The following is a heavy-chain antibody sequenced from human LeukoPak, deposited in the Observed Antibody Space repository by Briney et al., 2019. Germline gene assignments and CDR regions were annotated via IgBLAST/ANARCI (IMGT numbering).Heavy chain of an antibody. D-gene: IGHD6-19*01. CDR3: ARGEGGAVAYYFDY. V-gene: IGHV1-18*01. CDR2: ISTYNDNT. CDR1: GYTFTSYG. Sequence: ASVKVSCKASGYTFTSYGISWVRRAPGQGLEWMGWISTYNDNTNYAQKLKGRVTMTTDTSTSTAYMELRSLRSDDTAVYYCARGEGGAVAYYFDYWGQGTLVTVSS. J-gene: IGHJ4*02.